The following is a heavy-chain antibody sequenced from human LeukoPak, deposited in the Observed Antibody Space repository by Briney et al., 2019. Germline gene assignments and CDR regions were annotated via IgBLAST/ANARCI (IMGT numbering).Heavy chain of an antibody. Sequence: SETLSLTCTVSGGSISSYYWSWIRQPPGKGLEWIGYIYYSESTNYNPSLKSRVTISVDTSKNQFSLKLSSETAADTAVYYCARGVYIAAAQYGYWGQGTLVTVSS. J-gene: IGHJ4*02. CDR1: GGSISSYY. D-gene: IGHD6-13*01. V-gene: IGHV4-59*01. CDR3: ARGVYIAAAQYGY. CDR2: IYYSEST.